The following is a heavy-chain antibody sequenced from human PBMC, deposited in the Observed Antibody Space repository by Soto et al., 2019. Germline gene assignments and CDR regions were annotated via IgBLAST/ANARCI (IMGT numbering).Heavy chain of an antibody. CDR2: ISGSGGST. CDR1: GFTFSSYA. Sequence: GGSLRLSCAASGFTFSSYAMSWVRQAPGKGLEWVSAISGSGGSTYYADSVKGRFTISRDNSKNTLYLQMNSLRAEDTAVYYCARNDHYYDSSGSPPPYRDWGQGTLVTVSS. V-gene: IGHV3-23*01. CDR3: ARNDHYYDSSGSPPPYRD. D-gene: IGHD3-22*01. J-gene: IGHJ4*02.